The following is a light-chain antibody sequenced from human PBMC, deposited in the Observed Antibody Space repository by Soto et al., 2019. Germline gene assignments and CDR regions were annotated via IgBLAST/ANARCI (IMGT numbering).Light chain of an antibody. V-gene: IGLV3-21*02. CDR2: DDN. J-gene: IGLJ1*01. CDR3: KLWDSSSDHHV. CDR1: NIGYKS. Sequence: SYELTQPPSVSVAPGQTAKINCGGNNIGYKSVHWYQQRPGQAPVLVVYDDNRRPSGIPERFSGSNSGNTATLTISRVEAADDADYYSKLWDSSSDHHVFGTGTKVTV.